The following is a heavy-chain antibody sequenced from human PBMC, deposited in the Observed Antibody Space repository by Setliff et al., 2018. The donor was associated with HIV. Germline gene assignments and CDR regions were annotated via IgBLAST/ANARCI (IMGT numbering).Heavy chain of an antibody. D-gene: IGHD3-22*01. CDR2: IKHDGSEK. Sequence: GGSLRLSCAASGFTFSYFWMSWVRQTPGKGLEWVANIKHDGSEKYYVDSVKGRFTISRDNAKKTLYLQMNSLRAEDTAVYYCARDYHAFRMIVVVDNYYGMDVWGQGTTVTVSS. J-gene: IGHJ6*02. CDR3: ARDYHAFRMIVVVDNYYGMDV. CDR1: GFTFSYFW. V-gene: IGHV3-7*01.